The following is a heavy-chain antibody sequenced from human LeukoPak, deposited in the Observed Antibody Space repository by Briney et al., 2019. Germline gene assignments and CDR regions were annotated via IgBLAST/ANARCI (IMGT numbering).Heavy chain of an antibody. V-gene: IGHV4-4*07. CDR2: IYTSGST. J-gene: IGHJ3*02. D-gene: IGHD2-2*01. CDR1: GGSISSYY. Sequence: SETLSLTCTVSGGSISSYYWSWIRQPAGKGLEWIGRIYTSGSTNYNPSLKSRVTMSVDTSKNQFSLKLSSVTAADTAVYYCARDGQLLSPDAFDIWGQGTMVTVSS. CDR3: ARDGQLLSPDAFDI.